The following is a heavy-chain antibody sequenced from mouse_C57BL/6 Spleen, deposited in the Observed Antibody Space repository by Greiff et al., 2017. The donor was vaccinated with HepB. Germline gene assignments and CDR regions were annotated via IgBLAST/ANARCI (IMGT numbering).Heavy chain of an antibody. CDR1: GFTFSSYT. CDR2: ISGGGGNT. J-gene: IGHJ4*01. Sequence: EVKLVESGGGLVKPGGSLKLSCAASGFTFSSYTMSWVRQTPEKRLEWVATISGGGGNTYYPDSVKGRFTISRDNAKNTLYLQMSSLRSEDTALYYCARSGVYAMDYWGQGTSVTVSS. V-gene: IGHV5-9*01. D-gene: IGHD1-3*01. CDR3: ARSGVYAMDY.